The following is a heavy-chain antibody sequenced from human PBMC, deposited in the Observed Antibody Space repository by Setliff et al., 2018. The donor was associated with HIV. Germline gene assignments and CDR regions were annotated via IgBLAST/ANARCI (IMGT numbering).Heavy chain of an antibody. Sequence: PGGSLRLSCAASGFSFSNCWMHWVRQVPGKGLVWVSRIRSDGTIVNYADSVKGRFTISRDNAKNTVFLQMNSLRAEDTAVYYCARDHGAAGAGYFDYWGQGTLVTVSS. CDR2: IRSDGTIV. D-gene: IGHD6-13*01. CDR1: GFSFSNCW. V-gene: IGHV3-74*01. CDR3: ARDHGAAGAGYFDY. J-gene: IGHJ4*02.